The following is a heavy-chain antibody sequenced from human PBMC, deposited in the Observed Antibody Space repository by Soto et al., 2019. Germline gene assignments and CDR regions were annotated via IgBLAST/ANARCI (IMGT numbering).Heavy chain of an antibody. CDR3: ARVGEDIVATTIFDY. CDR2: IYYSGST. CDR1: GGSISSGDYY. J-gene: IGHJ4*02. Sequence: SETLSLTCTVSGGSISSGDYYWSWIRQPPGEGLEWIGYIYYSGSTYYNPSLKSRVTISVDTSKNQFSLKLSSVTAADTAVYYCARVGEDIVATTIFDYWGQGTLVTVSS. D-gene: IGHD5-12*01. V-gene: IGHV4-30-4*01.